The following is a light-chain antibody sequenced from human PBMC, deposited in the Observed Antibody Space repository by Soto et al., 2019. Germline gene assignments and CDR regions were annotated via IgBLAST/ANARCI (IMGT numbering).Light chain of an antibody. Sequence: QSLLTQSPSVSSAPGQKVTISCCGSSSNIGNNYVSWYQQLPGTAPKLLIYDNNKRPSGIPDRFSGSKSGTSGTLDITGLQTGDEADYYCATWDGSLPGEVFGGGTQLTVL. J-gene: IGLJ2*01. CDR1: SSNIGNNY. CDR2: DNN. CDR3: ATWDGSLPGEV. V-gene: IGLV1-51*01.